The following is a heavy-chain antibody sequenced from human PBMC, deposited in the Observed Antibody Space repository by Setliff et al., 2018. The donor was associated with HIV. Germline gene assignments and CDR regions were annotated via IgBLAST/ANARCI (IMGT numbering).Heavy chain of an antibody. V-gene: IGHV5-51*01. CDR1: GYSFPNDW. J-gene: IGHJ6*03. Sequence: GESLMISCKDSGYSFPNDWIGWVRQMPGKGLEWVAIIFPGDSETRYSPSFEGQVTISADRSINTVYLQWSSLRASDTAIYYCTRHPLRPGIAGYFYFVDVWGTGTTVTVSS. D-gene: IGHD3-9*01. CDR3: TRHPLRPGIAGYFYFVDV. CDR2: IFPGDSET.